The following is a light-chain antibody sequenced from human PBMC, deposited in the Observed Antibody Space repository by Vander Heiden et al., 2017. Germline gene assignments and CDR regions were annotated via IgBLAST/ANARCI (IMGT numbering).Light chain of an antibody. CDR2: WAS. J-gene: IGKJ1*01. Sequence: DIVMTQSPESLAVSLGERATINCKSSQSVLYSSNNKNYLAWYQQKPGQPPKLLIYWASTRESGVPDRFSGSGSGTDFTLTISSLQAEDVAVYYCQQYDSTPPWTFGQGTKVEIK. V-gene: IGKV4-1*01. CDR3: QQYDSTPPWT. CDR1: QSVLYSSNNKNY.